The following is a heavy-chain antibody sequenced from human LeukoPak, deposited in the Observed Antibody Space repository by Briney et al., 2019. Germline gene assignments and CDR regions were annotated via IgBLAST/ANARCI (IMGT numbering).Heavy chain of an antibody. J-gene: IGHJ4*02. CDR2: IKQDGSEE. Sequence: TGGSLRLSCVASGFTFTTYWMAWVRQAPGKGLEWVANIKQDGSEEYYADSVRGRFTISRDNAKNSLYLLTNSLRAEDTAVYYCSNGIYDRSYWGQGTLVTVSS. CDR1: GFTFTTYW. V-gene: IGHV3-7*01. D-gene: IGHD2/OR15-2a*01. CDR3: SNGIYDRSY.